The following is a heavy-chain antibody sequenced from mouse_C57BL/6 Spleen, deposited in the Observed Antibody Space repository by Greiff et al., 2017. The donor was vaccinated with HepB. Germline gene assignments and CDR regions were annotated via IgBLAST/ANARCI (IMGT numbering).Heavy chain of an antibody. J-gene: IGHJ4*01. V-gene: IGHV1-69*01. CDR2: IDPSDSYT. CDR1: GYTFTSYW. CDR3: ARWGLYYAMDY. Sequence: VQLQQSGAELVMPGASVKLSCKASGYTFTSYWMHWVKQRPGQGLEWIGEIDPSDSYTNYNQKFKGKSTLTVDKSSSTAYMQLSSLTSEDSAVYYCARWGLYYAMDYWGQGTSVTVSS. D-gene: IGHD6-1*01.